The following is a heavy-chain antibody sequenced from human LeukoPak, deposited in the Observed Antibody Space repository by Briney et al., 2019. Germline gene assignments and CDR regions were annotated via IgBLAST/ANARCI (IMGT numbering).Heavy chain of an antibody. CDR1: GFTFRSYS. J-gene: IGHJ4*02. CDR2: ISVSRSYI. V-gene: IGHV3-21*01. CDR3: ARTGPETFDY. Sequence: GGSLRLSCAASGFTFRSYSMNWVRQAPGKGLEWVSSISVSRSYIHYADSVKGRFTISRDNAKNSLYLQMNSLRAGDTAVYYCARTGPETFDYWGQGTLVTVSS.